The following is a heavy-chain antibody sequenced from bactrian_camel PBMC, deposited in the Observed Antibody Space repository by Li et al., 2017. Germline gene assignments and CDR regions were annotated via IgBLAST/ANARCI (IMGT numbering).Heavy chain of an antibody. CDR1: GYTLGNRC. Sequence: HVQLVESGGGSVQAGGSLRLSCRASGYTLGNRCMGWFRQAPGKEREGITTIGSYPRYADSVKGRFTISKDNVKHTLYLQMNDLRPEDTAMYYCAAEPSSGGYCYAAIEVVGYNSWGQGTQVTV. CDR2: IGSYP. J-gene: IGHJ4*01. V-gene: IGHV3S55*01. CDR3: AAEPSSGGYCYAAIEVVGYNS. D-gene: IGHD2*01.